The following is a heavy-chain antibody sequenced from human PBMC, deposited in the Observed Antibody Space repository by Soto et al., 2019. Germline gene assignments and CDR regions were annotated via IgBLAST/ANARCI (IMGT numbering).Heavy chain of an antibody. CDR1: GYTFTGYF. CDR2: INPNSGGT. V-gene: IGHV1-2*02. J-gene: IGHJ5*02. Sequence: ASVKVSCKASGYTFTGYFMHWVRQAPGQGLEWMGWINPNSGGTNYAQKFQGRVTMTRDTSISTAYMELSRLRSDDTAVYYCARTGIADNWFDPWGQGTLVTVSS. D-gene: IGHD6-13*01. CDR3: ARTGIADNWFDP.